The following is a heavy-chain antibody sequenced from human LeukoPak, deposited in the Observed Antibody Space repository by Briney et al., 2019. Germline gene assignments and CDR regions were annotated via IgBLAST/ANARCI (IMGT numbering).Heavy chain of an antibody. CDR3: AKGPRGVRGVTNQLDY. V-gene: IGHV3-23*01. Sequence: GGSLRLSCAASGFTFSSYAMSWVRQAPGKGLEWVSAISGCGGSTYYADSVKGRFTISRDNSKNTLYLQMNSLRAEDTAVYYCAKGPRGVRGVTNQLDYWGQGTLVTVSS. J-gene: IGHJ4*02. CDR1: GFTFSSYA. CDR2: ISGCGGST. D-gene: IGHD3-10*01.